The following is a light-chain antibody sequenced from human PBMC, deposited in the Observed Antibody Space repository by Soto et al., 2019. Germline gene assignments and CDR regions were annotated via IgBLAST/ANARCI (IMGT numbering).Light chain of an antibody. J-gene: IGKJ1*01. CDR3: QQFAISST. CDR1: HNVDRW. Sequence: IKMTQSPSTLSAYVGATGTITFRASHNVDRWMAWYQQKPGKAPSLLIFDASTLHSGVPSRFSGSGSGTDFTLTISSLQPDDFATYYCQQFAISSTFGQGTKVDIK. CDR2: DAS. V-gene: IGKV1-5*01.